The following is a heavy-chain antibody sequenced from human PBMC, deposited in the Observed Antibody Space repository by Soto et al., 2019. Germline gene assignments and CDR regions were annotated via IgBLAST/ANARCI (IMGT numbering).Heavy chain of an antibody. V-gene: IGHV1-3*01. D-gene: IGHD3-22*01. CDR2: INAGNGST. Sequence: ASVKVSCKASGYTFTSYAMHWVRQAPGQRREWMGWINAGNGSTKYSQKFQGRVTITRDTSASTAYMELSSLRSEDTAVYYCARVPYYYDSSGYYYDYGSQGTLVTVSS. CDR3: ARVPYYYDSSGYYYDY. J-gene: IGHJ4*02. CDR1: GYTFTSYA.